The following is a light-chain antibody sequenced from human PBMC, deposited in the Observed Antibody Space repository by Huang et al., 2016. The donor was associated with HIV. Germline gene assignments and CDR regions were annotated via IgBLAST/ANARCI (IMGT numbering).Light chain of an antibody. J-gene: IGKJ1*01. V-gene: IGKV3-20*01. Sequence: IVLTQSPGTVSLSPGERATLSCRASQSVNTYLAWYQQKPGQGPRLVIFGASNRDAGIPDRFSGSGSETYFTLTSSRLEPDDFALYYCQQYGSSSWTFGQGTRVE. CDR3: QQYGSSSWT. CDR2: GAS. CDR1: QSVNTY.